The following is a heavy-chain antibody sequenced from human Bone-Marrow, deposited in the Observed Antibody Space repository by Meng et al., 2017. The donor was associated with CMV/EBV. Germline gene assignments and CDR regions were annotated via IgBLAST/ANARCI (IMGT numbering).Heavy chain of an antibody. CDR1: GYTFTSYG. D-gene: IGHD2-2*01. CDR2: ISAYNGNT. CDR3: ASSRYCSSTSCYPGYFDL. Sequence: ASVKVSCKASGYTFTSYGISWVRQAPGQGLEWMGWISAYNGNTNYAQKLQGRVTMTTDTSTSTAYMELRSLRSDDTAVYYCASSRYCSSTSCYPGYFDLWGRGTLVTVPS. J-gene: IGHJ2*01. V-gene: IGHV1-18*01.